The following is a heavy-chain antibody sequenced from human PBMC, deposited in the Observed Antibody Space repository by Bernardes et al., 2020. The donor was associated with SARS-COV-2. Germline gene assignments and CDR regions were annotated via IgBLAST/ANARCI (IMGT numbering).Heavy chain of an antibody. Sequence: GGSLRLSCAASGFTFNLFWMTWVRQATGKGLEWVANIKQDGSEKYYVESVRGRFNISRDNAKNTLYLQMNGLRADDTAVYYCIRENWDWGQGTLVTVSS. CDR3: IRENWD. V-gene: IGHV3-7*01. CDR1: GFTFNLFW. CDR2: IKQDGSEK. D-gene: IGHD7-27*01. J-gene: IGHJ4*02.